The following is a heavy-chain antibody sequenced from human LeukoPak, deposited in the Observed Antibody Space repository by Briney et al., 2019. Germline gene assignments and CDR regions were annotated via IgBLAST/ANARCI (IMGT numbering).Heavy chain of an antibody. CDR1: GGSVSSGSYY. CDR2: IYYSGST. CDR3: ARVPSSGWYGAFDI. J-gene: IGHJ3*02. Sequence: SETLSLTCTVSGGSVSSGSYYWSWIRQPPGKGLEWIGDIYYSGSTNYNPSLKSRVTISVDTSKNQFSLKLSSVTAADTAVHYCARVPSSGWYGAFDIWGQGTMVNVSS. D-gene: IGHD6-19*01. V-gene: IGHV4-61*01.